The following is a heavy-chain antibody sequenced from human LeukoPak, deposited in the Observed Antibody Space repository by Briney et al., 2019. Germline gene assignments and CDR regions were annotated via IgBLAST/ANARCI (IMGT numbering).Heavy chain of an antibody. CDR2: ISASGGST. J-gene: IGHJ4*02. CDR3: ATFRSDGSGNDS. D-gene: IGHD3-10*01. CDR1: GFTFSGYA. V-gene: IGHV3-23*01. Sequence: PGGSLRLSCAASGFTFSGYAMSWVRQAPGKGLEWVSAISASGGSTYYADSVKGRFTISRDNSKNTLSLQMNSLRAEDTAVYYCATFRSDGSGNDSWGQGTLVTASS.